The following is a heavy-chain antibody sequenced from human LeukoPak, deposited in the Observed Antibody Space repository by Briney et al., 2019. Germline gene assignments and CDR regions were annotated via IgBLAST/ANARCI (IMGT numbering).Heavy chain of an antibody. V-gene: IGHV3-9*01. J-gene: IGHJ4*02. D-gene: IGHD3-22*01. CDR2: ISWNSGSI. Sequence: GRSLRLPCAASGFTFDDYAMHWVRQAPGKGLEWVSGISWNSGSIGYADSVKGRFTISRDNAKNPLYLQMNSLRAEDTALYYCAKDSVYYYDSSGYSALFDYWGQGTLVTVSS. CDR1: GFTFDDYA. CDR3: AKDSVYYYDSSGYSALFDY.